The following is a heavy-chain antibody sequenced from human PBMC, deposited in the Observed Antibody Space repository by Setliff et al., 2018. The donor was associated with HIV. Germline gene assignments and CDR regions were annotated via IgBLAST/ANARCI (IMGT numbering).Heavy chain of an antibody. CDR2: IYSGGST. CDR1: GFTVSSNY. CDR3: ARDPTYYFDSSGPYDAFDI. V-gene: IGHV3-66*01. D-gene: IGHD3-22*01. J-gene: IGHJ3*02. Sequence: HPGGSLRLSCAASGFTVSSNYMSWVRQAPGKGLEWVSVIYSGGSTDYADSVKGRFTISRDNSKNTVYLQMNSLRAEDTAVYYCARDPTYYFDSSGPYDAFDIWGQGTMVTVSS.